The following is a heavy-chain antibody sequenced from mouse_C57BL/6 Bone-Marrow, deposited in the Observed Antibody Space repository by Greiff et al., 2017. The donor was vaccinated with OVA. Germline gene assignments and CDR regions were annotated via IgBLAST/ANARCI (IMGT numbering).Heavy chain of an antibody. CDR2: LWSGGST. CDR3: ARNPLYYGSKGGYAMDY. CDR1: GFSLTSSG. Sequence: VQPVESGPGLVQPSQSLSITCPVSGFSLTSSGVHWVRQSPGKCLQWLGVLWSGGSTVYNAAFISRLSLSKDNSKSQVFFKMNSLQADDTAIYYCARNPLYYGSKGGYAMDYWGQGTSVTVSS. V-gene: IGHV2-2*01. J-gene: IGHJ4*01. D-gene: IGHD1-1*01.